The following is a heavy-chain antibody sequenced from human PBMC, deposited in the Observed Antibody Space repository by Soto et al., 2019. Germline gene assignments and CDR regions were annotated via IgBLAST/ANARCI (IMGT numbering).Heavy chain of an antibody. CDR1: GFTFSSYS. CDR3: ARDSYDSSGYYSTLNY. V-gene: IGHV3-48*01. Sequence: EVQLVESGGGLVQPGXSLRLSCAASGFTFSSYSMNWVRQAPGKGLEWVSYISSSSSTIYYADSVKGRFTISRDNAKNSLYLQMNSLRAEDTAVYYCARDSYDSSGYYSTLNYWGQGTLVTVSS. J-gene: IGHJ4*02. CDR2: ISSSSSTI. D-gene: IGHD3-22*01.